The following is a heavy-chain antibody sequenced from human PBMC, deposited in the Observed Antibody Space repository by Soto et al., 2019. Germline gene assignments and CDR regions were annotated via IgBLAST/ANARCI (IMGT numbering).Heavy chain of an antibody. CDR3: ARDIVVVPAATHPWFDP. D-gene: IGHD2-2*01. V-gene: IGHV1-18*01. CDR1: GYTFTSYG. CDR2: ISAYNGNT. J-gene: IGHJ5*02. Sequence: ASVKVSCKASGYTFTSYGISWVRRAPGQGLEWMGWISAYNGNTNYAQKLQGRVTMTTDTSTSTAYMELRSLRSDDTAVYYCARDIVVVPAATHPWFDPWGQGTLVTVSS.